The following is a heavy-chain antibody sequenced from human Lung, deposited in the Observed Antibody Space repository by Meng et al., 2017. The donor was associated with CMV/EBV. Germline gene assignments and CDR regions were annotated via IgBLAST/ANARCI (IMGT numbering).Heavy chain of an antibody. D-gene: IGHD6-6*01. CDR3: ARGTGYSSPSGVY. V-gene: IGHV1-2*02. CDR1: GYTFTGYY. CDR2: INPNSGGT. Sequence: ASXXVSXKASGYTFTGYYMHWVRQAPGQGLEWMGWINPNSGGTNYAQKFQGRVTMTRDTSISTAYMALSRLRSDDTAVYYCARGTGYSSPSGVYWGQGPLVTVSS. J-gene: IGHJ4*02.